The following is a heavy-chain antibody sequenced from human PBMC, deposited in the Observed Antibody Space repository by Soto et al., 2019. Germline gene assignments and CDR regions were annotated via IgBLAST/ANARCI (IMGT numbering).Heavy chain of an antibody. CDR2: INAGNGNT. CDR3: ARGRKDYGRQNWFDP. J-gene: IGHJ5*02. CDR1: GYTFTSYA. V-gene: IGHV1-3*01. Sequence: GASVKVSCKASGYTFTSYAMHWVRQAPGQRLEWMGWINAGNGNTKYSQKFQGRVTITRDTSASTAYMEPSSLRSEDTAVYYCARGRKDYGRQNWFDPWGQGTLVTXSS. D-gene: IGHD4-17*01.